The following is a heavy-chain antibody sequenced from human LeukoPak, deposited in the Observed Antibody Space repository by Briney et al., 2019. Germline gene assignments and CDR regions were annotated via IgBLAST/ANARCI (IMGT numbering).Heavy chain of an antibody. CDR1: GYRFTSYC. Sequence: AESLLISSKGSGYRFTSYCIGWVRPMRGKGREWMGIIDPGDSDTRYSPSFQGKVSISSDKPISTASLQWSSLKASHTTTYYFARHFADSPYWYFDRDVWGKGTTVTVSS. V-gene: IGHV5-51*01. CDR3: ARHFADSPYWYFDRDV. D-gene: IGHD2-8*02. CDR2: IDPGDSDT. J-gene: IGHJ6*03.